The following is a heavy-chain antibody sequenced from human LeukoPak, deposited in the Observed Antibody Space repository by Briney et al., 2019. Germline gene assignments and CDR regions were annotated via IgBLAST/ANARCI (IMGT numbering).Heavy chain of an antibody. CDR1: GGSISSSSYY. CDR3: ARLKRHRYFDY. CDR2: IYYSGST. J-gene: IGHJ4*02. Sequence: SETLSLTCTVSGGSISSSSYYWGWIRQPPGKGLEWIGSIYYSGSTYYNPSPKSRVTISVDTSKNQFSLKLSSVTAADTAVYYCARLKRHRYFDYWGQGTLVTVSS. V-gene: IGHV4-39*01.